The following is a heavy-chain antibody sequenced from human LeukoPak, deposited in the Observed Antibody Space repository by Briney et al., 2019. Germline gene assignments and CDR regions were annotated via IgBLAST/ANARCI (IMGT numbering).Heavy chain of an antibody. CDR1: GGSINTYY. CDR3: AGDVDTAMLDAFDI. D-gene: IGHD5-18*01. J-gene: IGHJ3*02. Sequence: SETLSLTCTVSGGSINTYYWSWVRQPPGKGLEWIASIYYSGSTDYNPSLKSRVAISIDTSKNQFSLKLSSVTAADTALYYCAGDVDTAMLDAFDIWAKGQWSLSLQ. CDR2: IYYSGST. V-gene: IGHV4-59*01.